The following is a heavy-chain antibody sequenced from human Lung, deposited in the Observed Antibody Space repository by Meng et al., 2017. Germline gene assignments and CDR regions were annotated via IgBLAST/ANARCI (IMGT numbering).Heavy chain of an antibody. CDR2: INPSDGGT. Sequence: QVQPVQSGAEVMKPGASVKLSCKASGYIFTDYFMHWVRQAPGQGLEWMGTINPSDGGTNYVQKFQGRLTVTRDTSTSTVYMDLSSLRSEDTAVYYCAREKSPGHFDYWDQGTLVTVSS. CDR1: GYIFTDYF. CDR3: AREKSPGHFDY. V-gene: IGHV1-46*01. J-gene: IGHJ4*02.